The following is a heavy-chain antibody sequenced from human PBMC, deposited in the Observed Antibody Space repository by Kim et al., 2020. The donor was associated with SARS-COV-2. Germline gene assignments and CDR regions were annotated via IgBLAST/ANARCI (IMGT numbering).Heavy chain of an antibody. CDR1: GYTFANHF. CDR2: VKPSGTTT. D-gene: IGHD2-21*01. V-gene: IGHV1-46*01. J-gene: IGHJ4*02. Sequence: ASVKVSCKASGYTFANHFMHWVRQAPGQGLEWMGIVKPSGTTTTYAQNFQGRVTMTSDTSTSTVYMELTSLRSEDTAVYYCARGSEDRGNELWQWGQVSL. CDR3: ARGSEDRGNELWQ.